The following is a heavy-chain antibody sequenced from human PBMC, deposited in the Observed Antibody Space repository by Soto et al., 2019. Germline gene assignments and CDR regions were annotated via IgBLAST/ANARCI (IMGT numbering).Heavy chain of an antibody. CDR3: ARGPIASYDYVGGRQRLQQYYGMDV. V-gene: IGHV1-8*01. D-gene: IGHD3-16*01. J-gene: IGHJ6*02. CDR2: MNPNSGNT. CDR1: GYTFTSYD. Sequence: ASVKVSCKASGYTFTSYDINWVRQATGQGLEWMGWMNPNSGNTGYAQKFQGRVTMTRNTSISTAYMELSSLRSEDTAVYYCARGPIASYDYVGGRQRLQQYYGMDVWAQGTTVTVSS.